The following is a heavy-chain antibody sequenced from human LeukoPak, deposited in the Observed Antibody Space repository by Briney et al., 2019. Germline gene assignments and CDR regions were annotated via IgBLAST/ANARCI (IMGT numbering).Heavy chain of an antibody. CDR1: GFTFSDYY. J-gene: IGHJ4*02. Sequence: GGSLRLSCAASGFTFSDYYMSWIRQAPGKGLEWVSSISASAAMTYYADSVKGRFTISRDNSKNTLYLQMNSLRAEDTAVYYCAKGVSSMKAVAGPVYFDYWGQGTLVTVSS. V-gene: IGHV3-23*01. CDR2: ISASAAMT. CDR3: AKGVSSMKAVAGPVYFDY. D-gene: IGHD6-19*01.